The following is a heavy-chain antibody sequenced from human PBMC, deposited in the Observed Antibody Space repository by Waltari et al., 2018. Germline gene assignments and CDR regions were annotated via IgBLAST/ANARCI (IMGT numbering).Heavy chain of an antibody. J-gene: IGHJ4*02. D-gene: IGHD3-22*01. V-gene: IGHV3-66*02. Sequence: EVKLAESGRGLVRPGGSLRIYCAVSGFPVSNNDRGWVRQAPGKGLECVSLIYSGGYTQYADSVNGRFSISRDNSKNTLYLQMNSLRVEDTAVYYCARNPRYDSPDWGQGTLVTVSS. CDR1: GFPVSNND. CDR3: ARNPRYDSPD. CDR2: IYSGGYT.